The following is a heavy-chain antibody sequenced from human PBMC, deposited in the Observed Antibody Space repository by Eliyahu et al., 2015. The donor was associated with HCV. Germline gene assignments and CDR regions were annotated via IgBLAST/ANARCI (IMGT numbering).Heavy chain of an antibody. V-gene: IGHV2-5*01. CDR2: LYWNDDR. J-gene: IGHJ4*02. D-gene: IGHD1-26*01. CDR3: AQSFGGSYGYYFDY. Sequence: QITLKESGPTRVKPTQTLTLTCTFXGFSLXGSGVGVGWIRQPPGKALEWLALLYWNDDRRYSPSLKSRVTITKDTSKNQVVLTMTKMDPVDTATYYCAQSFGGSYGYYFDYWGQGTLVTVSS. CDR1: GFSLXGSGVG.